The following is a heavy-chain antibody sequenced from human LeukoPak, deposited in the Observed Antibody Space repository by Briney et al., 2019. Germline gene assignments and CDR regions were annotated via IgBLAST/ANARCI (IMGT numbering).Heavy chain of an antibody. J-gene: IGHJ3*02. CDR2: ISSSSSYI. CDR3: ARDMSLERLGGENAFDI. D-gene: IGHD1-1*01. Sequence: GGSLRLSCAASGLTFSSYSMNWVRQAPGKGLEWVSSISSSSSYIYYADSVKGRFTISRDNAKNSLYLQMNSLRAEDTAVYYCARDMSLERLGGENAFDIWGQGTMVTVSS. V-gene: IGHV3-21*01. CDR1: GLTFSSYS.